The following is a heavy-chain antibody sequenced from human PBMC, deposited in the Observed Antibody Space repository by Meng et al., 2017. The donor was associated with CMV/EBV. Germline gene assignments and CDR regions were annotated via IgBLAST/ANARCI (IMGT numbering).Heavy chain of an antibody. Sequence: VGLGVGLGQPGVSLGHSCAPSGFTFMRNGMHWVRQAPGKGLEWVAFIRYDGSNKYYADSVKGRFTSSRDNSKNTLYLQMNSLRAEDTAVYYCAKDWPYYYDSSGYFDYWGQGTLVTVSS. CDR2: IRYDGSNK. D-gene: IGHD3-22*01. CDR3: AKDWPYYYDSSGYFDY. J-gene: IGHJ4*02. CDR1: GFTFMRNG. V-gene: IGHV3-30*02.